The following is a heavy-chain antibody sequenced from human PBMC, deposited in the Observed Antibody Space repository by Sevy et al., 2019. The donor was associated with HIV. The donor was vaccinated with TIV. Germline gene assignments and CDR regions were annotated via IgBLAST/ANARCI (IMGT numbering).Heavy chain of an antibody. V-gene: IGHV5-51*01. CDR1: GYIFTTYW. CDR3: TTMEYYHNIIGSSSGDY. CDR2: IYPGDSDT. D-gene: IGHD3-22*01. Sequence: GESLKISCKATGYIFTTYWITWVRQMPGKGLEWMGIIYPGDSDTKYSPAFQGQVTISADKSISTAYLQWSSLRSEDTAVYYCTTMEYYHNIIGSSSGDYWGQGTLVTVSS. J-gene: IGHJ4*02.